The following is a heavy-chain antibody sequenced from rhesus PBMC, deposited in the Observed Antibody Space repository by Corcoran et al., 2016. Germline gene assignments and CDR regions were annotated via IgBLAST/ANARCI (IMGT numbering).Heavy chain of an antibody. Sequence: QVQLQESGPGLVKPSETLSLTCAVSGGSFSGYYWGWIRQPPGEGLEWIGYISGSSGSTYYNPSLKSRVTISTDTSKNQFSLKLSSVTAADTAVYYCARGWVGATHFDYWGQGVLVTVSS. CDR1: GGSFSGYY. CDR3: ARGWVGATHFDY. CDR2: ISGSSGST. D-gene: IGHD1-44*02. V-gene: IGHV4-165*01. J-gene: IGHJ4*01.